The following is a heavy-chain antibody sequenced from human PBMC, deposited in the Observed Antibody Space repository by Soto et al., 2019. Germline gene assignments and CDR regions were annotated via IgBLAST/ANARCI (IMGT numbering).Heavy chain of an antibody. CDR3: TTDHPEGLRWSINY. CDR1: GFTFSNAW. V-gene: IGHV3-15*07. J-gene: IGHJ4*02. Sequence: GGSLRLSCAASGFTFSNAWMNWVRQAPGKGLEWVGRIKSKTDGGTTDYAAPVKGRFTISRDDSKNTLYLQMNSLKTEDTAVYYCTTDHPEGLRWSINYWGQGTLVTVSS. CDR2: IKSKTDGGTT. D-gene: IGHD4-17*01.